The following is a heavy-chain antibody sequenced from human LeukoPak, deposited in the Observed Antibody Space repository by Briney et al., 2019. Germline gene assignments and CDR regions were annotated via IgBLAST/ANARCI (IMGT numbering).Heavy chain of an antibody. CDR3: AREYGSGSYYEDY. Sequence: PGGSLGLSCAASGFTFSSYSMNWVRQAPGKGLEWVSSISSSSSYIYYADSVKGRFTISRDNAKNSLYLQMNSLRAEDTAVYYCAREYGSGSYYEDYWGQGTLVTVSS. V-gene: IGHV3-21*01. J-gene: IGHJ4*02. CDR1: GFTFSSYS. D-gene: IGHD3-10*01. CDR2: ISSSSSYI.